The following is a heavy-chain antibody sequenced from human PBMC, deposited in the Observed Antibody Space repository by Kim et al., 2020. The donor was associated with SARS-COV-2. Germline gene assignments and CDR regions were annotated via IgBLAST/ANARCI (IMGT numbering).Heavy chain of an antibody. J-gene: IGHJ4*02. CDR2: INPNSGGT. V-gene: IGHV1-2*04. Sequence: ASVKVSCKASGYTFTGYYMHWVRQAPGQGLEWMGWINPNSGGTNYAQKFQGWVTMTRDTSISTAYMELSRLRSDDTAVYYCARAGSSWYFTDYWGQGTLVTVSS. D-gene: IGHD6-13*01. CDR3: ARAGSSWYFTDY. CDR1: GYTFTGYY.